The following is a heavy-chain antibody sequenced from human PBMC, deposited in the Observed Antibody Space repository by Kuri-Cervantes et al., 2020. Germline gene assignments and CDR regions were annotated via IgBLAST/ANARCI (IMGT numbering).Heavy chain of an antibody. V-gene: IGHV3-53*01. J-gene: IGHJ5*02. CDR2: IYSGGST. CDR3: ARDNSYNWNYVGWFDP. D-gene: IGHD1-7*01. CDR1: GFTVSSNY. Sequence: GESLKISCAASGFTVSSNYMSWVRQAPGKGLEWVSVIYSGGSTYYADSVKGRFTISRDNSKNTLYLQMNSLRAEDTAVYYCARDNSYNWNYVGWFDPWGQGTRVTVSS.